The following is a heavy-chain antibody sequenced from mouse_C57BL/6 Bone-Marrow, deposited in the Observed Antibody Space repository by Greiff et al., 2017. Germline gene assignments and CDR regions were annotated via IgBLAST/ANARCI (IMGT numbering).Heavy chain of an antibody. D-gene: IGHD1-1*01. CDR2: ISAGGSYT. V-gene: IGHV5-4*03. Sequence: EVKLEQSGGGLVKPGASLKLSCAASGFTFSSYAMSWVRQTPEKRLEWVGTISAGGSYTYYPDNVKGRFTISRDNANNNLYLQMSHLKSEDTAVYYCARRDYGSSPDVWGTGTTVTVSS. CDR1: GFTFSSYA. J-gene: IGHJ1*03. CDR3: ARRDYGSSPDV.